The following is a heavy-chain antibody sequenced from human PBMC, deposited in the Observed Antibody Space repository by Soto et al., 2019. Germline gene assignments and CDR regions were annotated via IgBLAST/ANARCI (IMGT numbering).Heavy chain of an antibody. CDR2: INSDGSST. J-gene: IGHJ3*01. Sequence: PGGSLRLSCAASGFTFSSYWMHWVRQAPGKGLVWVSRINSDGSSTSYADSVKGRFTISRDNAKNTLYLQMDSLRDEDTAIYYCAQAGHCSGGTCTRPFDFWDQGTKVTVSS. V-gene: IGHV3-74*01. CDR1: GFTFSSYW. D-gene: IGHD6-19*01. CDR3: AQAGHCSGGTCTRPFDF.